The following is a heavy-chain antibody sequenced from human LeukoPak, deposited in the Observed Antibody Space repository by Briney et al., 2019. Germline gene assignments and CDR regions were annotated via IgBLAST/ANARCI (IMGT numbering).Heavy chain of an antibody. CDR2: INSDGTTT. J-gene: IGHJ6*03. Sequence: GGSLRLSCAASGFTLSNYWMHWVRQAPGKGLVWVSLINSDGTTTNYADSVKGRFTISRDNAKNTLYLQMNSLRADDTAVYYCASKPMYYYYYYMDVWGKGTTVTVPS. CDR1: GFTLSNYW. D-gene: IGHD2-2*01. V-gene: IGHV3-74*01. CDR3: ASKPMYYYYYYMDV.